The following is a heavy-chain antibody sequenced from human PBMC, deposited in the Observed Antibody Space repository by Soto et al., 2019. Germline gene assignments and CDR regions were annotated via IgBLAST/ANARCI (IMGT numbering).Heavy chain of an antibody. J-gene: IGHJ6*02. V-gene: IGHV4-4*02. Sequence: SXTLSLTCTVSGGSISSSNWWSWVRQPPGKGLEWIGEIYHSGSTKYNPSLKSRVTISVDKSKNQFSLKLSSVTAADTAVYYCASVRGGYYYGMDVWGQGTTVTV. CDR2: IYHSGST. CDR3: ASVRGGYYYGMDV. CDR1: GGSISSSNW. D-gene: IGHD3-10*02.